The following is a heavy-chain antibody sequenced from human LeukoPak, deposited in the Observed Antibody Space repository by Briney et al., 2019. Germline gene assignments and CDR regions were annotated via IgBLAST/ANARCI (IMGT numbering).Heavy chain of an antibody. CDR3: ARGGVLLWFGELPYYFDY. CDR2: IYYSGST. CDR1: GGSISSSSYY. D-gene: IGHD3-10*01. Sequence: KPSETLSLTCTVSGGSISSSSYYWGWIRQPPGKGLEWIGSIYYSGSTYYNPSLKSRVTISVDTSKNQFSLKLSSVTAADTAVYYCARGGVLLWFGELPYYFDYWGQGTLVTVSS. V-gene: IGHV4-39*07. J-gene: IGHJ4*02.